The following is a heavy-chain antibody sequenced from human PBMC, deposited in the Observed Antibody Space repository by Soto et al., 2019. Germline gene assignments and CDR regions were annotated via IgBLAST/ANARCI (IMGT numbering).Heavy chain of an antibody. CDR1: GFTFSSYS. Sequence: EVQLVESGGGLVKPGGSLRLSCAASGFTFSSYSMNWVRQAPGKGLEWVASISSSSSYIYYADSVKGRFTISRDKAKNSLFLQMSSLRAEDTAPYYCARHQGPAAGNYGMDVWGRGTTVTVSS. J-gene: IGHJ6*02. D-gene: IGHD6-13*01. CDR3: ARHQGPAAGNYGMDV. CDR2: ISSSSSYI. V-gene: IGHV3-21*02.